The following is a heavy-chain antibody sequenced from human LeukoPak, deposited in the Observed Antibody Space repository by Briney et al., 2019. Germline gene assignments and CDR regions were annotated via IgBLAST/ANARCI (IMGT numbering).Heavy chain of an antibody. J-gene: IGHJ4*02. CDR1: GYTFTSYY. CDR3: ARYGLSCSGGSCYSGYFDY. CDR2: INPSGGST. Sequence: GASVKVSCKASGYTFTSYYMHWVRQAPGQGLEWMGIINPSGGSTSYAQKFQGRVTMTRDTSTSTVYMELSSLRSEDTAVYYCARYGLSCSGGSCYSGYFDYWGQGTLVTVSS. V-gene: IGHV1-46*01. D-gene: IGHD2-15*01.